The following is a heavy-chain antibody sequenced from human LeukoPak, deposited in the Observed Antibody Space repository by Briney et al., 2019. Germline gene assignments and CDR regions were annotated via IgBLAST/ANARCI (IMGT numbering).Heavy chain of an antibody. J-gene: IGHJ4*02. D-gene: IGHD3-10*01. CDR2: ISSTGNYI. V-gene: IGHV3-21*01. CDR1: GFTFSTYS. CDR3: AREQNYYGSGSFYTVLDY. Sequence: GGSLRLSCAASGFTFSTYSMTWVRQAPGKGLEWVSSISSTGNYISYADSMKGRFTISRDNAKNSLFLQMNSLRAEDTAVYYCAREQNYYGSGSFYTVLDYWGQGTLVTVSS.